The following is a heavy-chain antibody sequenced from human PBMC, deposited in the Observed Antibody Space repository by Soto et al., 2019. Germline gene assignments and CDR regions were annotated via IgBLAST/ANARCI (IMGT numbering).Heavy chain of an antibody. CDR1: GFTFSSYG. J-gene: IGHJ4*02. Sequence: GGSLRLSCAASGFTFSSYGMHWVRQAPGKGLEWVAVISYDGSNKYYADSVKGRFTISRDNSKNTLYPQMNSLRAEDTAVYYCAKIQNGPSSGYYVDYFDHWGQGTLVNVSS. V-gene: IGHV3-30*18. CDR3: AKIQNGPSSGYYVDYFDH. CDR2: ISYDGSNK. D-gene: IGHD3-22*01.